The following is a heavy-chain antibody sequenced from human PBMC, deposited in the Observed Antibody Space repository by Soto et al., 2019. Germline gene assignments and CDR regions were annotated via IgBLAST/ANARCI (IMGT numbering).Heavy chain of an antibody. CDR2: INHSGST. V-gene: IGHV4-34*01. CDR1: GGSFSGYY. J-gene: IGHJ4*02. CDR3: ARDKITGLFDY. Sequence: QVQLQQWGAGLLKPSETLSLTCAVYGGSFSGYYWTWIRQPPGTGLEEIGEINHSGSTNYNPSLKSRVTISVDTSKNQFSLKLTSVTAADTAVYYCARDKITGLFDYWGQGTLVTVSS. D-gene: IGHD2-8*02.